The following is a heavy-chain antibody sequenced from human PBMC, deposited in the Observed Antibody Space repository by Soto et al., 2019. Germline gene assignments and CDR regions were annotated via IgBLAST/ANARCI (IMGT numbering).Heavy chain of an antibody. CDR1: GFTFGSYP. D-gene: IGHD6-13*01. CDR3: AREGMSRPRWVFDY. Sequence: EVQLVESGGGLVQPGGSLRLSCAASGFTFGSYPMHWVRQAPGKGLEYVSAISTNGDSTFYANSVKGRFTISRDNSKNTLYLPMGSLRAEYMGVYYCAREGMSRPRWVFDYWGQGTLVTASS. CDR2: ISTNGDST. J-gene: IGHJ4*02. V-gene: IGHV3-64*01.